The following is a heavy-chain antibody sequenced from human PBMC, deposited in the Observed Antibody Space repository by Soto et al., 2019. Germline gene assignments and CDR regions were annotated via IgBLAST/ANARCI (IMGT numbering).Heavy chain of an antibody. CDR1: GFTFKDYA. D-gene: IGHD3-22*01. J-gene: IGHJ4*02. CDR3: AKDHDYESSGPY. V-gene: IGHV3-23*01. CDR2: ISGSGGST. Sequence: EVQLLESGGGLVQPGGSLRLSCAASGFTFKDYAMSWVRQAPGKGLEWVSAISGSGGSTYYADSVKGRFTISRDNAKNTLSLQMNRLRAEDTAVYYCAKDHDYESSGPYWGQGTLVTVSS.